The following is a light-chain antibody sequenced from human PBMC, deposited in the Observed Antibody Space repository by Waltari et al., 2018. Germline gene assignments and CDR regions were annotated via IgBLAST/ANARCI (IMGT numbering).Light chain of an antibody. CDR2: QSD. CDR1: TLGYRS. V-gene: IGLV3-1*01. CDR3: QTWDSGSVI. Sequence: SYDLTQPPSVSVSPGQPPTIPCSGDTLGYRSGSWYQQKPGQSPVVLVYQSDKRPSGIPERISGSNSGNTATLTISGTQSVDEADYYCQTWDSGSVIFGGGTKLTVL. J-gene: IGLJ2*01.